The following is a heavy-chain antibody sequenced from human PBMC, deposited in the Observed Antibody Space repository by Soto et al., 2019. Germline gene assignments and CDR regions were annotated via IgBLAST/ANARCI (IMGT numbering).Heavy chain of an antibody. Sequence: QVQLQESGPGLVKPSDTLSLSCAVSGYSISSSNWWGWIRQPPGKGLEWIGYIYYSGSTYYNPSLKSRVTMSVDTSKNQFCPKLSSVTAVDTAVYYCSRIDGDYWYFDLWGPGTLVTVSS. CDR2: IYYSGST. V-gene: IGHV4-28*01. J-gene: IGHJ2*01. CDR1: GYSISSSNW. CDR3: SRIDGDYWYFDL.